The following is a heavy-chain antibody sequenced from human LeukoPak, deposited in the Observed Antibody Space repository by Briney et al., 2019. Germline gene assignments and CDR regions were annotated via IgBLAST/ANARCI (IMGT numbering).Heavy chain of an antibody. J-gene: IGHJ4*02. CDR1: GFTFSSYS. V-gene: IGHV3-21*01. CDR2: ISSSSSYI. D-gene: IGHD4-11*01. Sequence: GGSLRLSCAASGFTFSSYSMNWVRQAPGKGLEWVSSISSSSSYIYYADSVKGRFTISRDNAKNSLYLQMNSLRAEDTAVYYCARARAVTTTAPWFYWGQGTLVTVSS. CDR3: ARARAVTTTAPWFY.